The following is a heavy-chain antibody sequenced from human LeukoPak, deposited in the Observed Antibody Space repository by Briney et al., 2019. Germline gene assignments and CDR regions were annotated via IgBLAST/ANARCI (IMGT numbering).Heavy chain of an antibody. CDR3: ARANDSRGFEYFQH. CDR1: GYTFTSYG. V-gene: IGHV1-18*01. CDR2: ISAYNGNT. Sequence: ASVKGSCKASGYTFTSYGISWVRQAAGQGLEWMGWISAYNGNTNYAQKLQGRVTMTTDTSTSTAYMELRSLRSDDTAGYYCARANDSRGFEYFQHWGQGTLATVSS. D-gene: IGHD3-22*01. J-gene: IGHJ1*01.